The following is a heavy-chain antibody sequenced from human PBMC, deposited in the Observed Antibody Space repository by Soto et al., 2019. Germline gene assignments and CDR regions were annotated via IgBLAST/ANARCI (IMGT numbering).Heavy chain of an antibody. Sequence: SETLSLTCTVSGGSISSYYWSWIRQPPGKGLEWIGYIYYSGSTNYNPSLKSRVTISVDTSKNQFSLKLSSVTAADTAVYYCARHLDSWVGGYFDYWGQGTLVTVSS. D-gene: IGHD3-16*01. J-gene: IGHJ4*02. CDR2: IYYSGST. CDR1: GGSISSYY. V-gene: IGHV4-59*08. CDR3: ARHLDSWVGGYFDY.